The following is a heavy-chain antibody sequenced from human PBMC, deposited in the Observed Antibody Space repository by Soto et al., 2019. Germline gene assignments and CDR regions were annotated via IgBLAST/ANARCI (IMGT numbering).Heavy chain of an antibody. CDR1: GYSLSKYW. V-gene: IGHV3-74*03. J-gene: IGHJ6*02. CDR3: ASEHSGYDVGEDDFHGVDA. CDR2: IGPDGSSA. Sequence: EVQLVESGGGLVQPGGSLRLSCAASGYSLSKYWMHWVRQIPGQGLTWASRIGPDGSSATYADSVKGRLTISRDNANNAVYLQMNSLRAEDTGIYYCASEHSGYDVGEDDFHGVDAWGQGTTVTVSS. D-gene: IGHD5-12*01.